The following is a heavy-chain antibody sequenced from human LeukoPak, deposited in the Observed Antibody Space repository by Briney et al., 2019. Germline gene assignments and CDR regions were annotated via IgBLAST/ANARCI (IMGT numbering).Heavy chain of an antibody. CDR2: IYPGDSDT. D-gene: IGHD4-17*01. CDR1: GYRFSNYW. J-gene: IGHJ4*02. V-gene: IGHV5-51*01. Sequence: GESLKISFKGSGYRFSNYWIGWVRQMPGKGLEWMGIIYPGDSDTRYSPSFQGQVTISVDESINTAYLQWSRLEASDTAMYYCARQYGRPFDYWGQGTLVTVYS. CDR3: ARQYGRPFDY.